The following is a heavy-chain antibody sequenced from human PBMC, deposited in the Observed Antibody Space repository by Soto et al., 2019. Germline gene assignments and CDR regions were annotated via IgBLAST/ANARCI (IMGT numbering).Heavy chain of an antibody. V-gene: IGHV4-39*01. CDR2: IYYSGST. Sequence: QLQLQESGPGLVKPSETLSLTCTVSGGSISSSSYYWGWIRQPPGKGLEWIGSIYYSGSTYYNPSLKSRVTISVDTSKNQFSLKLSSVTAADTAVYYCARWSGSQWHFDYWGQGTLVTVSS. D-gene: IGHD6-19*01. CDR3: ARWSGSQWHFDY. CDR1: GGSISSSSYY. J-gene: IGHJ4*02.